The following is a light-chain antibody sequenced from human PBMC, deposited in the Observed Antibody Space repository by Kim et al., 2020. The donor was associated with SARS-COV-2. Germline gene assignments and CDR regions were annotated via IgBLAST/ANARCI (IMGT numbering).Light chain of an antibody. CDR3: NSRDSNDKVV. CDR2: GKN. V-gene: IGLV3-19*01. CDR1: SLRSYY. Sequence: SSELTQDPAVSVALGQTVRITCQGDSLRSYYATWYQQKPGQAPMLVIYGKNNRPSGIPDRFSGSRSGNTASFTITGTQAGDEADYYWNSRDSNDKVVFGG. J-gene: IGLJ2*01.